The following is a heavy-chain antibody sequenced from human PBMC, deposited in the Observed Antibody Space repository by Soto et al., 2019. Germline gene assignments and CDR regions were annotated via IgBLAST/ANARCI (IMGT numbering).Heavy chain of an antibody. Sequence: GGSLRLSCAASGFSFNSYAMNWVRQTPGKGLEWVSAISGSGGSTYYADSVKGRFNISRDNSENTVYLQMNSLRVEDTAVYYCATEMGATQGPFDNWGQGTLVTVSS. V-gene: IGHV3-23*01. CDR2: ISGSGGST. CDR3: ATEMGATQGPFDN. CDR1: GFSFNSYA. D-gene: IGHD1-26*01. J-gene: IGHJ4*02.